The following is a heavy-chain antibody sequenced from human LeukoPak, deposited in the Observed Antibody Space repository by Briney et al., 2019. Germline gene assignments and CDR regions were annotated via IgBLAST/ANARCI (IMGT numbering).Heavy chain of an antibody. Sequence: PGRSLRLSCAASGFTFSSYAMHWVRQAPGKGLEWVAVISYDGSNKYYADSVKGRFTISRDNSKNTLYLQMNSLRAEDTAVYYCARSVRLWFGESGYWGQGTLVTVSS. CDR3: ARSVRLWFGESGY. CDR2: ISYDGSNK. J-gene: IGHJ4*02. V-gene: IGHV3-30*04. D-gene: IGHD3-10*01. CDR1: GFTFSSYA.